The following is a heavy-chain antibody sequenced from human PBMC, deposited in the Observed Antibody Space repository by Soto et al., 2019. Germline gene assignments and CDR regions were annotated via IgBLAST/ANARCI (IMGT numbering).Heavy chain of an antibody. CDR3: ARASQAYYDRPQNWFDP. CDR2: INPSGGST. D-gene: IGHD3-22*01. V-gene: IGHV1-46*01. Sequence: QVQLVQSGAEVKKPGASVKVSCKASGYTFTSYYMHWVRQAPGQGLEWMGIINPSGGSTSYAQKFQGRVTMTRDTSTSTVYMELSSLRSEDTAVYYCARASQAYYDRPQNWFDPWGQGTLVTVS. J-gene: IGHJ5*02. CDR1: GYTFTSYY.